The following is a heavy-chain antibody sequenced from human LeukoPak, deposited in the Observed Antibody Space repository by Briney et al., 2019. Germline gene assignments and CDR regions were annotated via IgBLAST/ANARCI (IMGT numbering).Heavy chain of an antibody. CDR3: ATEASDFWSGSDALDI. CDR1: GSTFSSYS. D-gene: IGHD3-3*01. Sequence: GGSLRLSCAASGSTFSSYSMNWVRQAPGKGLEWVSSISSSSSYIYYADSVKGRFTISRDNAKNSLYLQMNSLRAEDTAVYYCATEASDFWSGSDALDIWGQGTMVTVSS. V-gene: IGHV3-21*01. J-gene: IGHJ3*02. CDR2: ISSSSSYI.